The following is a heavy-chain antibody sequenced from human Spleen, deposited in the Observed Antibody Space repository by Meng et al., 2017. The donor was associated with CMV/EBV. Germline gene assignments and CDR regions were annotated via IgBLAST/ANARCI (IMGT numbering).Heavy chain of an antibody. Sequence: GGSLRLSGAVSGFKFDAPGRNWVRGAPGKGLEWVAGIIWNGGTTDYADAVKGRFIISRDNAKNSLSLQMNSMRVEDTALYYCAREYYDIMTGYYRYFDSWGQGTLVTVSS. D-gene: IGHD3-9*01. CDR1: GFKFDAPG. CDR2: IIWNGGTT. V-gene: IGHV3-20*04. CDR3: AREYYDIMTGYYRYFDS. J-gene: IGHJ4*02.